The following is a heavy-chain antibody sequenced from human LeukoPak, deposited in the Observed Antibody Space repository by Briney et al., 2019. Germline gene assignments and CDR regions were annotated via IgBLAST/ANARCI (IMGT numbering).Heavy chain of an antibody. D-gene: IGHD5-18*01. CDR1: GFTFSSYA. V-gene: IGHV3-23*01. CDR2: ISGSGGST. Sequence: GGSLRLSCAASGFTFSSYAMSWVRQAPGKGLEWVSAISGSGGSTYYADSVKGRFTISTDNSKNTLYLQMNSLGAEDTAVYYCAKDGLYSYGLAPIDYWGQGTLVTVSS. J-gene: IGHJ4*02. CDR3: AKDGLYSYGLAPIDY.